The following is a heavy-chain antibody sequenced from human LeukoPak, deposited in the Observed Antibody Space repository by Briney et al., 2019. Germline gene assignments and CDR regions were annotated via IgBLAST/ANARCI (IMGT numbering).Heavy chain of an antibody. J-gene: IGHJ4*02. CDR1: GFTFSSYA. V-gene: IGHV3-23*01. CDR3: AKGSGIVILSNPLDY. Sequence: GGSLRLSCAASGFTFSSYAMSRVRQAPGKGLEWVSGISGTAGKTYYADSVKGRFTISRDNSKNTLYLQMTSLRVEDTAVYYCAKGSGIVILSNPLDYWGQGTLVTVSS. CDR2: ISGTAGKT. D-gene: IGHD1-26*01.